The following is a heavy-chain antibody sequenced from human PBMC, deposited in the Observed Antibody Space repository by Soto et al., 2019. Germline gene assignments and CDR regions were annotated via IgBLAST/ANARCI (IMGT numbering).Heavy chain of an antibody. D-gene: IGHD1-1*01. CDR2: LYDVDGS. CDR1: GLTVSGKKY. V-gene: IGHV3-53*01. Sequence: GGSLRLSCAASGLTVSGKKYVAWVRQAPGKGLEWVSALYDVDGSFYADSVKGRFTTSSDSSKTTVYLQMNGLRPDDTAVYYCATWHEREHAYDVWGQGTTVTVSS. J-gene: IGHJ3*01. CDR3: ATWHEREHAYDV.